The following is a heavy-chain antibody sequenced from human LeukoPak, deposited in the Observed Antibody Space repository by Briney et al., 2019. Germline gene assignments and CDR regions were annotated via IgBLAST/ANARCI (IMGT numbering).Heavy chain of an antibody. CDR2: IYYSGST. J-gene: IGHJ4*02. Sequence: MPSETLSLTCTVSGGSVSSDSYYWSWIRQPPGKGLEWIGYIYYSGSTNYNPSLKSRVTISVDTSKNQFSLKLSSVTAADTAVYYCARGGSYDYIWGSYRYVYFDYWGQGTLVTVSS. V-gene: IGHV4-61*01. CDR3: ARGGSYDYIWGSYRYVYFDY. CDR1: GGSVSSDSYY. D-gene: IGHD3-16*02.